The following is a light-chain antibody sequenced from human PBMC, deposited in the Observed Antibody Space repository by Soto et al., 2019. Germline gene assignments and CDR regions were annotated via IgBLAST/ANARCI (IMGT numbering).Light chain of an antibody. CDR3: QQYGSSRWT. V-gene: IGKV3-20*01. CDR1: QSVSSSY. J-gene: IGKJ1*01. Sequence: EIVSTQSPGTLSLCPGERASLSCRASQSVSSSYLAWYQQKPGQAPRLLIYGASSRATGIPDRFSGSGSGTDFTLTISRLEPEDFAVYYCQQYGSSRWTFGQGTKVDIK. CDR2: GAS.